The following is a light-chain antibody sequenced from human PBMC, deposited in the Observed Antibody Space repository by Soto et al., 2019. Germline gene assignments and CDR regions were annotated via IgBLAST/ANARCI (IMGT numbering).Light chain of an antibody. CDR1: QSVSSN. V-gene: IGKV3-15*01. J-gene: IGKJ5*01. CDR3: QQYNDWPPIT. Sequence: EIVMTQSPATLSVSPGERATLSCRASQSVSSNLAWYQQKPGQAPRLLIYDASTRANGIPARFSGSGSGTEFIITVSSLQSENSAVYYCQQYNDWPPITFGQGTRLEI. CDR2: DAS.